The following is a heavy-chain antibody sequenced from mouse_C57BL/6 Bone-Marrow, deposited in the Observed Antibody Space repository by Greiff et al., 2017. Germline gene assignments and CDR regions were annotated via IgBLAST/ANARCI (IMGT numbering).Heavy chain of an antibody. D-gene: IGHD1-1*01. CDR1: GYTFTSYW. J-gene: IGHJ1*03. CDR2: IDPSDSYT. V-gene: IGHV1-69*01. CDR3: ARPAITTVVAHWYFDV. Sequence: VQLQQPGAELVMPGASVKLSCKASGYTFTSYWMHWVKQRPGQGLEWIGEIDPSDSYTNYNQKFKGKSTLTVDKSSSTAYMQLSSLTSEDSAVYYCARPAITTVVAHWYFDVWGTGTTVTVSS.